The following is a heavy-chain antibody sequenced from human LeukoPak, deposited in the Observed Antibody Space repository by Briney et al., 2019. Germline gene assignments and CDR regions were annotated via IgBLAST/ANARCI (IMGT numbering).Heavy chain of an antibody. Sequence: ASVKVSCKASGYTFTSYDINWVRQATGQGLEWMGWMNPNSGNTGYAQKFQGRVTMTRNTSISTAYMELRSLRSDDTAVYYCARFEYCNARHSSSCFYYFDYWGQGTLVTVSS. J-gene: IGHJ4*02. V-gene: IGHV1-8*01. CDR1: GYTFTSYD. CDR3: ARFEYCNARHSSSCFYYFDY. CDR2: MNPNSGNT. D-gene: IGHD6-13*01.